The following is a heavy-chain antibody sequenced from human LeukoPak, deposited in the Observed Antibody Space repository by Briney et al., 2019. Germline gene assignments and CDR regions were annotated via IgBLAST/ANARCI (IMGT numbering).Heavy chain of an antibody. D-gene: IGHD3-10*01. J-gene: IGHJ5*02. V-gene: IGHV4-59*01. Sequence: PSETLSLTCTVSGGSISSYYWSWIRQPPGKGLEWIGYIYYSGSTNYNPSLKSRVTISVDTSKNQFSLKLSSVTAADTAVYYCARQYEGRGPPNWFDPWGQGTLVTVSS. CDR3: ARQYEGRGPPNWFDP. CDR2: IYYSGST. CDR1: GGSISSYY.